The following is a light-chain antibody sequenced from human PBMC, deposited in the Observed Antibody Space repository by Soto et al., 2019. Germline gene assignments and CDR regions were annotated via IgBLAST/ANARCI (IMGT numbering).Light chain of an antibody. V-gene: IGKV4-1*01. Sequence: DIVMTQSPDSLAVSLGERATINSKSSRVVLYSPNKKNYLAWYQQKPGQTPNLLIYWASTRESGVPDRFSGSGYGTDFTLTISSLQAEDVAVYYCQQYYSTPHTFGQGTRLEIK. J-gene: IGKJ2*01. CDR2: WAS. CDR3: QQYYSTPHT. CDR1: RVVLYSPNKKNY.